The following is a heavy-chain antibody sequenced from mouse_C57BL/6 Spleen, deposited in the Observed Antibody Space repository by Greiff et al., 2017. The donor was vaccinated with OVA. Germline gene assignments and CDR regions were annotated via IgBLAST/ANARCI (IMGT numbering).Heavy chain of an antibody. CDR2: IDPNSGGT. D-gene: IGHD1-1*01. CDR3: ARRGDYGSRGYYFDY. CDR1: GYTFTSYW. Sequence: QVQLKESGAELVKPGASVKLSCKASGYTFTSYWMHWVKQRPGRGLEWIGRIDPNSGGTKYNEKFKSKATLTVDKPSSTAYMQLSSLTSEDSAVYYCARRGDYGSRGYYFDYWGQGTTLTVSS. J-gene: IGHJ2*01. V-gene: IGHV1-72*01.